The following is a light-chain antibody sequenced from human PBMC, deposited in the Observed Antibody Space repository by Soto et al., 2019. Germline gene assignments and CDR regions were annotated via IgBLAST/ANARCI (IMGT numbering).Light chain of an antibody. J-gene: IGKJ5*01. CDR1: QSVSSY. V-gene: IGKV3-15*01. CDR3: LQYNDWPSIT. Sequence: EIEMTQSPATLSVSPGEGATLSCRASQSVSSYLAWYQQKPGQAPRLLIYGASTRAAGIPARFSGSGSGTEFTLNISSLQSEDFAAYYCLQYNDWPSITFGQGTRLEIK. CDR2: GAS.